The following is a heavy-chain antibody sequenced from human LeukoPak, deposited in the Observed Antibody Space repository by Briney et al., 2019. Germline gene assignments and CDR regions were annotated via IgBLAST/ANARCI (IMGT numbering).Heavy chain of an antibody. V-gene: IGHV4-59*01. Sequence: SETLSLTCTVSGGSISSYYWSWIRQPPGKGLEWIGYIYYSGSTNYNPSLKSRVTISVDTSKNQFSLKLSSVTAADTAVYYCARAGPTVTYYYYYYMGVWGKGTTVTVSS. J-gene: IGHJ6*03. CDR1: GGSISSYY. CDR3: ARAGPTVTYYYYYYMGV. CDR2: IYYSGST. D-gene: IGHD4-17*01.